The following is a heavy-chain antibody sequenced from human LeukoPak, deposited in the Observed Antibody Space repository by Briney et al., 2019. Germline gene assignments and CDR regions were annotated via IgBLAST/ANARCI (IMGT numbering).Heavy chain of an antibody. J-gene: IGHJ4*02. CDR3: ARDLAYSRLDY. CDR1: GFTFSSYW. CDR2: IASDGSST. D-gene: IGHD5-18*01. Sequence: PGGSLRLSCAASGFTFSSYWMNWVRQAPGKGLVWVSRIASDGSSTTYADSVKGRFSISRDNAKNTLYLQMDSLRVEDTAFYYCARDLAYSRLDYWGQGVLVTVSS. V-gene: IGHV3-74*01.